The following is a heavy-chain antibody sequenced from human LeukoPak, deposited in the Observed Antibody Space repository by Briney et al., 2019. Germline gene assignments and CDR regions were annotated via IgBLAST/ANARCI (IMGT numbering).Heavy chain of an antibody. Sequence: PGGSLRLSCAASGFTFSSYWMHWVRQALGKGLVWVSRINSDGSSTSYADSVKGRFTIPRDNAKNTLYLQMNSLRAEDTAVYYCARAVAGSFDYWSQGTLVTVSS. D-gene: IGHD6-19*01. CDR1: GFTFSSYW. V-gene: IGHV3-74*01. CDR2: INSDGSST. CDR3: ARAVAGSFDY. J-gene: IGHJ4*02.